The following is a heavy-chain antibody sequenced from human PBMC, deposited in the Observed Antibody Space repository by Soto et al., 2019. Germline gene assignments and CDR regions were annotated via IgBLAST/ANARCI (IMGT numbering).Heavy chain of an antibody. V-gene: IGHV4-30-4*01. D-gene: IGHD3-3*01. Sequence: QVQLQESGPGLVKPSQTLSLTCTVSGGSISSGDYYWSWIRQPPGKGLEWIGYIYYSGSTYYNPSLKSRVTISVDTSKNQFSLKLGSVTAADTAVYYCASAITIFGVVTSGWFDPWGQGTLVTVSS. CDR3: ASAITIFGVVTSGWFDP. J-gene: IGHJ5*02. CDR1: GGSISSGDYY. CDR2: IYYSGST.